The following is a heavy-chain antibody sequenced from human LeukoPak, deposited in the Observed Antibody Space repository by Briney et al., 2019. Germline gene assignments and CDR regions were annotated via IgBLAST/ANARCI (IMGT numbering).Heavy chain of an antibody. J-gene: IGHJ4*02. CDR3: ARESDY. Sequence: GGALRLSCAASVFTFSSYAMHWVRQAPGKGLEGVAVISYDGSNKYYADSVNGRFTISRDNSKNTLYLQMNRLRAEDTAVYYCARESDYWGQGTLVTVSS. CDR1: VFTFSSYA. CDR2: ISYDGSNK. V-gene: IGHV3-30-3*01.